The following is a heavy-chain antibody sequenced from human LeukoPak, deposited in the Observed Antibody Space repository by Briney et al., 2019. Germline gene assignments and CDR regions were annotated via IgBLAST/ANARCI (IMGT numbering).Heavy chain of an antibody. CDR1: GYTFSSCY. CDR3: ARRAQRYVEWSRKTYYFDY. J-gene: IGHJ4*02. CDR2: INPSDGSS. D-gene: IGHD3-3*01. V-gene: IGHV1-46*01. Sequence: ASVKVSCKASGYTFSSCYIHWVRQAPGQGLEWMGIINPSDGSSNYAQNFQGRVTMTRDTSTSTVYMHLSSLRSDDTAVYYCARRAQRYVEWSRKTYYFDYWGQGTLVTVSS.